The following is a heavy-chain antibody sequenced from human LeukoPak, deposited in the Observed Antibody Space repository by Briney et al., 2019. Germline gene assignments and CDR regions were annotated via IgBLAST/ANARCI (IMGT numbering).Heavy chain of an antibody. Sequence: PRGSLRLSCAASGFTFSSYWMSWVRQAPGKGLEWVSYISSSGSTIYYADSVKGRFTISRDNAKNTLYLQMNRLRVEDAAVYYCARAPVTSCRGAFCYPFDYWGQGTLVTVSS. V-gene: IGHV3-48*04. D-gene: IGHD2-15*01. J-gene: IGHJ4*02. CDR3: ARAPVTSCRGAFCYPFDY. CDR1: GFTFSSYW. CDR2: ISSSGSTI.